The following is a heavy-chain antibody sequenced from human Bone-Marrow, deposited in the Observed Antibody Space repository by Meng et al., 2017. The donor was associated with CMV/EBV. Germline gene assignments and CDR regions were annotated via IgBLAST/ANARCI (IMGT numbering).Heavy chain of an antibody. CDR1: GYTFSSYG. D-gene: IGHD3-3*01. J-gene: IGHJ4*02. CDR2: VGGCDGDT. CDR3: ARGPRSGVVIDFFAY. V-gene: IGHV1-18*01. Sequence: ASVKVSCKASGYTFSSYGISWVRQAPGQGLEWMGWVGGCDGDTNYALEFRGRVTVTIDTSTSTAYMELRSLRSEDTAVYYCARGPRSGVVIDFFAYWGQGKLVNVSS.